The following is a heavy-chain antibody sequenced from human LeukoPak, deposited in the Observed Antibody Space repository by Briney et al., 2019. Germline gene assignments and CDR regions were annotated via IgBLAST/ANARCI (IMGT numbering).Heavy chain of an antibody. Sequence: PSETLSLTCTVSGGSISSYYWSWIRQPPGKGLEWIGYIYYGGNTNYNPSLKSRVTISIDTSKNQFSLKLSSVTAADTAVYYCARNTYFDYWGQGTLVSVSS. CDR2: IYYGGNT. J-gene: IGHJ4*02. CDR1: GGSISSYY. V-gene: IGHV4-59*01. CDR3: ARNTYFDY.